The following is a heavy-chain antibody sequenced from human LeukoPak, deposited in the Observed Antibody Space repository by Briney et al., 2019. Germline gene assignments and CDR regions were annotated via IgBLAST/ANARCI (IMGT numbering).Heavy chain of an antibody. V-gene: IGHV3-49*04. CDR1: GFTFGDYA. CDR2: IRSKAYGGTT. J-gene: IGHJ5*02. D-gene: IGHD6-13*01. Sequence: PGRSLRLSCTASGFTFGDYAMSLVRQAPGKGLEWVGFIRSKAYGGTTEYAASVKGRFTISRDDSKSIAYLQMNSLKTEDTAVYYCTRAATSFDPWGQGTLVTVSS. CDR3: TRAATSFDP.